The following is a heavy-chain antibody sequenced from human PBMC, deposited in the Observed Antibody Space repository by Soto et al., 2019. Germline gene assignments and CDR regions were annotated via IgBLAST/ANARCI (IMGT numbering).Heavy chain of an antibody. D-gene: IGHD3-10*01. CDR1: GFTFSSYW. CDR2: INSDGSST. J-gene: IGHJ5*02. Sequence: PGGSLRLSCAASGFTFSSYWMHWVRQAPGKGLVWVSRINSDGSSTSYADSVKGRFTISRDNAKNTLYLQMNNLSAEDTAVYHCAKNQGVELVPLATVDWFDPWGQGSVVTVSS. V-gene: IGHV3-74*01. CDR3: AKNQGVELVPLATVDWFDP.